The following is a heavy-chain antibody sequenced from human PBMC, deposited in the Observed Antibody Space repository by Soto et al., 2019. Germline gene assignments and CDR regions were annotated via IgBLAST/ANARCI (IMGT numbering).Heavy chain of an antibody. CDR3: ASGGSTVTREFDY. Sequence: QVQLVQSGAEVKRPGASVKVSCKTSGYTFTGFYMHWVRQAPGQGLEWMGWINPNSGDTEYAQNFQGWVIMTRDTSISTAYMELSRLKSDDTAVYYCASGGSTVTREFDYWGQGTLVSVSS. CDR2: INPNSGDT. V-gene: IGHV1-2*04. CDR1: GYTFTGFY. J-gene: IGHJ4*02. D-gene: IGHD4-17*01.